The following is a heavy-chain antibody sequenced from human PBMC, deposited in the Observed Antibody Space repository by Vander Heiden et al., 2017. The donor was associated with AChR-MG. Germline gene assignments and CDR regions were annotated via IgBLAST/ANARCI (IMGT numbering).Heavy chain of an antibody. D-gene: IGHD2-15*01. CDR1: GGSISSYY. V-gene: IGHV4-59*01. CDR3: ARVVVVVVAATLESSYGMDV. CDR2: IYYSGST. Sequence: QVQLQESGPGLVKPSETLSLTCTVPGGSISSYYWSWIRQPPGKGLEWIGYIYYSGSTNYNPSLKSRVTISVDTSKNQFSLKLSSVTAADTAVYYCARVVVVVVAATLESSYGMDVWGQGTTVTVSS. J-gene: IGHJ6*02.